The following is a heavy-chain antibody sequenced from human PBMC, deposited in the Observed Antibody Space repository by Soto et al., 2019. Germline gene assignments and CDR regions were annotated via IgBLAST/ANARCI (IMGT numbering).Heavy chain of an antibody. CDR1: GFTFSSYS. CDR2: ITSSSSYI. V-gene: IGHV3-21*01. J-gene: IGHJ4*02. CDR3: ARVYYGSGSSYIDDY. Sequence: GGSLRLSCAASGFTFSSYSMNWVRQAPGKGLEWVSSITSSSSYIYYVDSVKGRFTIPRDNAKNSLYLQMNSLRAEDTAVYYCARVYYGSGSSYIDDYWGQGTLVTVSS. D-gene: IGHD3-10*01.